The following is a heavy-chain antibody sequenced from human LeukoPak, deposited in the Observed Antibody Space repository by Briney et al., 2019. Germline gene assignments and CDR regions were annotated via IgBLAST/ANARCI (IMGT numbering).Heavy chain of an antibody. D-gene: IGHD5-12*01. CDR3: ATRRGYSFDY. Sequence: PGGSLRLSCAASGFTFSTSVMHWVRQAPGKGLDWVAVIWYDGSNKYYGDSVKGRFTISRDNAKSTLYLQMSSLRAEDTAVYYCATRRGYSFDYWGQGTLVTVSS. CDR2: IWYDGSNK. CDR1: GFTFSTSV. V-gene: IGHV3-33*01. J-gene: IGHJ4*02.